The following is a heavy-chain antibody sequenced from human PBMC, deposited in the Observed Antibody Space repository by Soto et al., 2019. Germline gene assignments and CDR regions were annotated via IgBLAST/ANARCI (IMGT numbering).Heavy chain of an antibody. J-gene: IGHJ5*02. CDR1: GFIFRSYG. CDR2: IWYDGSNT. Sequence: RSLRLSCAASGFIFRSYGMHWVRQAPGKGLEWVAVIWYDGSNTYYADPVKGRFTISRDNSKNTLFLQMNSLRAEDTAVYYCASSAAWGRGTLVTVSS. V-gene: IGHV3-33*01. CDR3: ASSAA. D-gene: IGHD6-19*01.